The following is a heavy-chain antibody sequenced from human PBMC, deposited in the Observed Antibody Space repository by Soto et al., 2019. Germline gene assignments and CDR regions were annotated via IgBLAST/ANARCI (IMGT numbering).Heavy chain of an antibody. CDR2: ISAYNGNT. J-gene: IGHJ6*02. V-gene: IGHV1-18*04. D-gene: IGHD3-10*01. Sequence: QVQLVQSGAEVKKPGASVKVSCKASGYTFTSYGISWVRQAPGQGLEWMGWISAYNGNTNYAQKLQGRVTMTTDTSTSTAYRELRSLRSDDTAVYDCASDSITMVRGGPYYGMDVWGQGTTVTVSS. CDR1: GYTFTSYG. CDR3: ASDSITMVRGGPYYGMDV.